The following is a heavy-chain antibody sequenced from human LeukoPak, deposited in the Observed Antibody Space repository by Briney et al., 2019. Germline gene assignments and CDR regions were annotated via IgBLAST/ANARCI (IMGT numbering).Heavy chain of an antibody. CDR2: FDSEDGET. CDR1: GYTLTELS. V-gene: IGHV1-24*01. CDR3: ATGKYFDWPNFDY. Sequence: ASVKVSCKVSGYTLTELSMHWVRQAPGKGLEWMGGFDSEDGETIYAQKFQGRVTMTEDTSTDTAYMELSSLRSEDTAVYYCATGKYFDWPNFDYWGQGTLVTVSS. D-gene: IGHD3-9*01. J-gene: IGHJ4*02.